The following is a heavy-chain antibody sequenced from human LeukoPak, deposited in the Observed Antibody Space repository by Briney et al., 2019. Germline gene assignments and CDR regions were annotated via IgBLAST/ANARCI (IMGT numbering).Heavy chain of an antibody. CDR2: ISSSSSYI. CDR3: ARDGGAAYDAFDI. D-gene: IGHD3-16*01. J-gene: IGHJ3*02. V-gene: IGHV3-21*01. Sequence: GGSLRLSCAASGFTFSSYSMNWVHQAAGKGVEGVSSISSSSSYIYYADSVKGRFTISRDNAKNSLYLQMNSLRAEDTAVYYCARDGGAAYDAFDIWGQGTMVTVSS. CDR1: GFTFSSYS.